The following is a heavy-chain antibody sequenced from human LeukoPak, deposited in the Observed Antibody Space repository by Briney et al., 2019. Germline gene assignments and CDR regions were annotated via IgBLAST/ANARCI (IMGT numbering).Heavy chain of an antibody. CDR1: GGSISSYS. Sequence: SETLSPTCTVSGGSISSYSWSWIRQPAGKGLEWIGHMHTSGSAHYNPSLKSRGTMSVDTSKNQLSLKLISVTAADTAVYYCATTLGYGWFDPWGQGTLVTVSS. J-gene: IGHJ5*02. D-gene: IGHD1-1*01. CDR2: MHTSGSA. CDR3: ATTLGYGWFDP. V-gene: IGHV4-4*07.